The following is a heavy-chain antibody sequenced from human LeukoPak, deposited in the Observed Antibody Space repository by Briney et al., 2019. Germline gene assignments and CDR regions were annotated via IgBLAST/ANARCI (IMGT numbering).Heavy chain of an antibody. CDR3: AKTLGARNFDY. V-gene: IGHV3-23*01. D-gene: IGHD3-16*01. J-gene: IGHJ4*02. Sequence: GGSLRLSCAASGFTFTNYAMTWVRQAPGEGLEWVSAITTGGAGTYYADSVKGRFTISRDNSKNTLYLQMNSLRAEDTAVYYCAKTLGARNFDYWGQGTLVTVSS. CDR2: ITTGGAGT. CDR1: GFTFTNYA.